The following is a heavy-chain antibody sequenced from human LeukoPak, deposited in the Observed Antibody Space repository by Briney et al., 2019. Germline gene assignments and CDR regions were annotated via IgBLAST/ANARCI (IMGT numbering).Heavy chain of an antibody. D-gene: IGHD3-22*01. Sequence: GGSLRLSCAASGFTVSSNYMSWVRQAPGKGLKWVSVIYSVGPTYYANAVEGRFTISRDNSKNTLYLQMNSLRAEDTAVYYCARTVNYYHSCGYFDYWGQGILVTVSS. J-gene: IGHJ4*02. V-gene: IGHV3-53*01. CDR1: GFTVSSNY. CDR2: IYSVGPT. CDR3: ARTVNYYHSCGYFDY.